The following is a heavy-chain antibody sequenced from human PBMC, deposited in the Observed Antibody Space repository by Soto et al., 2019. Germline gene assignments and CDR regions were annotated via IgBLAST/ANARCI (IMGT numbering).Heavy chain of an antibody. CDR2: IIPIFGTA. V-gene: IGHV1-69*13. CDR3: ARDCGGDCYGENAFDI. Sequence: ASVKVSCKASGGTFSSYAISWVRQAPGQGLEWMGGIIPIFGTANYAQKFQGRVTITADESTSTAYMELSSLRSEDTAVYYCARDCGGDCYGENAFDIWGQGTMVTVSS. D-gene: IGHD2-21*02. J-gene: IGHJ3*02. CDR1: GGTFSSYA.